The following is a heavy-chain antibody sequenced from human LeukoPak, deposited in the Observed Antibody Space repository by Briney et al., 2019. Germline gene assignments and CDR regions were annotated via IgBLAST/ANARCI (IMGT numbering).Heavy chain of an antibody. J-gene: IGHJ3*02. CDR3: ARGGRGSAAVVAPRSFDI. CDR1: GFTFSSYG. CDR2: IWYDGSNK. Sequence: GGSLRLSCAASGFTFSSYGMHWVRQAPGKGLEWVAVIWYDGSNKYYADSVKGRFTISRDNSKNTLYLQMNSLRAEDSALYYCARGGRGSAAVVAPRSFDIWGQGTMVTVSS. D-gene: IGHD3-22*01. V-gene: IGHV3-33*01.